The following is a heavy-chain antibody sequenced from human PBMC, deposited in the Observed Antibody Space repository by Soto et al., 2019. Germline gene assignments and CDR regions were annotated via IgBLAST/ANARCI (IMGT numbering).Heavy chain of an antibody. J-gene: IGHJ5*02. CDR1: GYTFTSYG. Sequence: ASVKVSCKASGYTFTSYGISWVRQAPGQGLEWMGWISAYNGNTNYAQKLQGRVTMTTDTSTNTAYMELRSLRSDDTAVYYCARDALGYCSGGSCYRRFDPWGQGTLVTVSS. CDR3: ARDALGYCSGGSCYRRFDP. CDR2: ISAYNGNT. D-gene: IGHD2-15*01. V-gene: IGHV1-18*01.